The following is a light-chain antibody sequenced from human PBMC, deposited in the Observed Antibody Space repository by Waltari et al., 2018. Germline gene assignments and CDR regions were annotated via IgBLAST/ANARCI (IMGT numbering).Light chain of an antibody. J-gene: IGLJ1*01. V-gene: IGLV2-23*01. CDR1: RSDVGIYNL. CDR3: CSYAGSPFV. Sequence: QSALTQPASVSGSPGQSITISCTGPRSDVGIYNLVSWYQQHPGKAPKLMIDEGSKRPSGVSNRFSGSKTGNTASLTISGLQAEDEADYYCCSYAGSPFVFGTGTKVTVL. CDR2: EGS.